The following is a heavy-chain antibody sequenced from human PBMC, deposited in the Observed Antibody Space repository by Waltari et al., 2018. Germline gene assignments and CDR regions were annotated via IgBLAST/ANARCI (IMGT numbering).Heavy chain of an antibody. Sequence: DVRLSESGGGLAQPGGSLRLSCVASEFTLSHSAISWVRQAPGKGLEWVSALVRSGFGTHYADSVKGRFAISRDNAKNTLYLQMSSLRAEDTAVYYCAKCEMYDSGWCAFFRYWGQGTLVTVSS. V-gene: IGHV3-23*01. D-gene: IGHD6-19*01. J-gene: IGHJ4*02. CDR3: AKCEMYDSGWCAFFRY. CDR1: EFTLSHSA. CDR2: LVRSGFGT.